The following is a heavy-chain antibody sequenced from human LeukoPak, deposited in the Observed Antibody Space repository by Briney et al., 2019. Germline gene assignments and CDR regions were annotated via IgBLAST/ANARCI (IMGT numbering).Heavy chain of an antibody. D-gene: IGHD5-18*01. CDR2: INPNSGGT. V-gene: IGHV1-2*02. Sequence: GASVKVSCKASGYTFTGYYMHWVRQAPGQGLEWMGWINPNSGGTNYAQKLQGRVTMTRDTSISTAYMELSRLRSDDTAVYYCARDDFGYSYGASRLGPFLGDYYYYMDVWGKGTTVTVSS. J-gene: IGHJ6*03. CDR1: GYTFTGYY. CDR3: ARDDFGYSYGASRLGPFLGDYYYYMDV.